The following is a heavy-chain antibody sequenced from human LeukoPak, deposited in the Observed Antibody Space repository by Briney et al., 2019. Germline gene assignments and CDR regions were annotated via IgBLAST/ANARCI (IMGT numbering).Heavy chain of an antibody. J-gene: IGHJ4*02. V-gene: IGHV4-34*01. Sequence: SETLSLTCTVSGGSISTYYWSWIRQPPGKGLEWIGEINHSGSTNYNPSLKSLVTISVDTSKNQFSLKLSSVTAADTAVYYCARRRGEYSGYDSHRRPTYYFDYSGQGTLVTVSS. CDR2: INHSGST. CDR1: GGSISTYY. D-gene: IGHD5-12*01. CDR3: ARRRGEYSGYDSHRRPTYYFDY.